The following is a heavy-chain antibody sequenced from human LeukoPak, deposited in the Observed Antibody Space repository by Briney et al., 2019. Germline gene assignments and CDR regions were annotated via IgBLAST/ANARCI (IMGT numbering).Heavy chain of an antibody. D-gene: IGHD2-8*02. CDR3: ARDTDPFYGMDV. Sequence: SQTLSLTCAISGDSVSSNSAAWNWIRQSPSRGLEWLGRTYYRSKWYNDYAGSVKSRITINSDTSKNQFSLQLNSVSPEDTAVYYCARDTDPFYGMDVWGQGTTVTVSS. J-gene: IGHJ6*02. CDR2: TYYRSKWYN. V-gene: IGHV6-1*01. CDR1: GDSVSSNSAA.